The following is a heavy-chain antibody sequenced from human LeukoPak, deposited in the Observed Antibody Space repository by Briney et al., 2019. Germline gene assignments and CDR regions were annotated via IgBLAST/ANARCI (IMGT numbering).Heavy chain of an antibody. D-gene: IGHD2-15*01. V-gene: IGHV3-53*01. CDR2: IYSGGST. CDR1: GFTVSSNY. J-gene: IGHJ6*03. Sequence: GGSLRLSCAASGFTVSSNYMSWVRQAPGKGLEWVSVIYSGGSTFYADSVKGRFTISRDKSKNTLYLQLNSLRAEDTAVYYCARLYCSGGSCYSYYYYYMDVWGKGTTVTVSS. CDR3: ARLYCSGGSCYSYYYYYMDV.